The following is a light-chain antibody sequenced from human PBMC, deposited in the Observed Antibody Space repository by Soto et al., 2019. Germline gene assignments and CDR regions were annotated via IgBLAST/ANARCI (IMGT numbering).Light chain of an antibody. CDR2: GAS. CDR3: QQRSNWPLVT. CDR1: QSVSSSY. J-gene: IGKJ3*01. V-gene: IGKV3D-20*02. Sequence: EIVLTQSPGTLSLSPGERATLSCRASQSVSSSYLAWYQQKPGQAPRLLIYGASSRATGIPARFSGSGSGTDFTLTISSLETEDFAVYYCQQRSNWPLVTFGPGTRVDV.